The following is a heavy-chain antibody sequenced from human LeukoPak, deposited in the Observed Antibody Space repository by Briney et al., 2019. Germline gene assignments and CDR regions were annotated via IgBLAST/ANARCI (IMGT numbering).Heavy chain of an antibody. Sequence: SQTLSLTCTVSGGSISSGGYYWSWIRQHPGKGLEWIGYIYHSGSTYYNPSLKSRVTISVDRSKNQFSLKLSSVTAADTAVYYCASTLSNYDRTLDYWGQGTLVTVSS. CDR1: GGSISSGGYY. D-gene: IGHD3-22*01. CDR2: IYHSGST. V-gene: IGHV4-30-2*01. J-gene: IGHJ4*02. CDR3: ASTLSNYDRTLDY.